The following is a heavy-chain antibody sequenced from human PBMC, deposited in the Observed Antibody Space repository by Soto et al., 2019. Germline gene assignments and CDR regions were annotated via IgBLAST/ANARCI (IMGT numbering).Heavy chain of an antibody. D-gene: IGHD3-22*01. J-gene: IGHJ6*02. CDR2: IIPIFGTA. CDR3: ARYGYYDSSGYYYYYGMDV. CDR1: GGTFSSYA. Sequence: QVQLVQSGAEVEKPGSSVKVSCKASGGTFSSYAISWVRQAPGQGLEWMGGIIPIFGTANYAQKFQGRVTITADKSTSIAYMELSSLRSEDTAVYYCARYGYYDSSGYYYYYGMDVWGQGTTVTVSS. V-gene: IGHV1-69*06.